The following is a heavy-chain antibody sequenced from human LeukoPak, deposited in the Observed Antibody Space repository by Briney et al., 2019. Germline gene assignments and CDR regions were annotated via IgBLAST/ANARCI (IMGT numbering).Heavy chain of an antibody. CDR2: IWYDGSKR. D-gene: IGHD3-10*01. Sequence: GGSLSLSCAASGFTFSSYGIHWARQAPGKGLVWVTVIWYDGSKRYYADSVKGRFTISRDNSKNTLYLQMNSLTAEDTAVYYCALEDGDTPFGAFDVWGQGTMVTVSS. CDR3: ALEDGDTPFGAFDV. V-gene: IGHV3-33*01. CDR1: GFTFSSYG. J-gene: IGHJ3*01.